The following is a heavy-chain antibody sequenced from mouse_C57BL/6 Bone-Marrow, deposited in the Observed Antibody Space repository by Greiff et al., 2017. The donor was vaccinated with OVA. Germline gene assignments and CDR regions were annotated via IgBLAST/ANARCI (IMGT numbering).Heavy chain of an antibody. CDR3: ARDYYGSSWYFDV. CDR1: GYAFTNYL. V-gene: IGHV1-54*01. J-gene: IGHJ1*03. Sequence: QVQLQQSGAELVRPGTSVKVSCKASGYAFTNYLIEWVKQRPGQGLVWIGVINPGSGGTNYNEKFKGKATLTADKSSSPAYMQLSSLTSEDSAVYFCARDYYGSSWYFDVWGTGTTVTVSS. CDR2: INPGSGGT. D-gene: IGHD1-1*01.